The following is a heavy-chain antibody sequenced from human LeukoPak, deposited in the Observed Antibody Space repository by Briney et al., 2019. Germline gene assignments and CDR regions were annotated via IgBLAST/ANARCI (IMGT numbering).Heavy chain of an antibody. CDR3: AIDYSDLYTFDN. V-gene: IGHV1-2*06. Sequence: ASVKVSCKASGYTFTGYYMHWVRQAPGQGLEWMGRINPNSGGTNYAQKFQGRVTMTRDTSINTAYMELSRLSSDDTAVYYIAIDYSDLYTFDNWGQGTLVTVSS. D-gene: IGHD3-9*01. CDR1: GYTFTGYY. J-gene: IGHJ4*02. CDR2: INPNSGGT.